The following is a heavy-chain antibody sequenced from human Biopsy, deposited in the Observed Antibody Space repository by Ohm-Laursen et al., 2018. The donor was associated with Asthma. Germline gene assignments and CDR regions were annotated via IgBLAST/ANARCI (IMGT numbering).Heavy chain of an antibody. CDR2: MWYDGSSK. Sequence: SLRLSCAASGFTSSSYGMHWVRQAPGKGLEWVAGMWYDGSSKYYADSVKGRFTSSRDNSKNTVYLQMNGLRAEDTAVYYCARWNYNIVTAYYSYFDFWGQGTLVTVSS. D-gene: IGHD3-9*01. CDR1: GFTSSSYG. V-gene: IGHV3-33*01. CDR3: ARWNYNIVTAYYSYFDF. J-gene: IGHJ4*02.